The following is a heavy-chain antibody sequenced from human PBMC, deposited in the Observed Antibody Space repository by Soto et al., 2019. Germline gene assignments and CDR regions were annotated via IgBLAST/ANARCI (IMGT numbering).Heavy chain of an antibody. CDR3: ARAKYSSGWMYRAERPYYFDY. Sequence: GGSLRLSCAASGFTVSSNYMSWVRQAPGKGLEWVSVIYSGGSTYYADSVKGRFTISRHNSKNTLYLQMNSLRAEDTAVYYCARAKYSSGWMYRAERPYYFDYWGQGTLVTVSS. V-gene: IGHV3-53*04. CDR1: GFTVSSNY. J-gene: IGHJ4*02. D-gene: IGHD6-19*01. CDR2: IYSGGST.